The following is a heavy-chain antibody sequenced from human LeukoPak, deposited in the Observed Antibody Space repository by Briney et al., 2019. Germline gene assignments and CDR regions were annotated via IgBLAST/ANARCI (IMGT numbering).Heavy chain of an antibody. J-gene: IGHJ4*02. D-gene: IGHD4-11*01. CDR3: TTSDINYRPFDN. V-gene: IGHV3-74*01. CDR2: INDDGSAT. Sequence: QPGGSLRLSCAASGFTFSNYWMHWVRQVPGKGLVWVSRINDDGSATFYADSVKGRFTISRDNAKNTLFLQINSLRAEDTAVYYCTTSDINYRPFDNWGQGTLVTVSS. CDR1: GFTFSNYW.